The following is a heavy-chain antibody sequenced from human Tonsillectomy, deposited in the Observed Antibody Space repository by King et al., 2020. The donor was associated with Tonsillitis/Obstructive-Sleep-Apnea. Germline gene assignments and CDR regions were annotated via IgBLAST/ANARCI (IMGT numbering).Heavy chain of an antibody. CDR3: AKGPVAAAAYYYSMDV. Sequence: VQLVESGGGVVQPGGSLRLSCAASGFTFTNYAMSWVRQAPGKGLEWVSAISGSGYSTDYADSVKGRFTISRDNSKNTLYLQMNSLRAEDTAVYYCAKGPVAAAAYYYSMDVWGKGATVTVSS. J-gene: IGHJ6*03. V-gene: IGHV3-23*04. CDR2: ISGSGYST. D-gene: IGHD6-13*01. CDR1: GFTFTNYA.